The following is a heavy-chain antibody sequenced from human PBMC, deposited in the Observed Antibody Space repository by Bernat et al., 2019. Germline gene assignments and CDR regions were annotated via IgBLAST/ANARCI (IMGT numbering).Heavy chain of an antibody. CDR2: INAGSGNT. CDR1: GYTFTSYA. J-gene: IGHJ1*01. CDR3: AREVAGTGGYFQH. V-gene: IGHV1-3*01. Sequence: QVQLVQSGAEVKKPGASVKVSCKTSGYTFTSYAMHWVRQAPGQRLEWIGWINAGSGNTKYSQKFQGRVTSTRETSASTAYMELSSLRSEDTALYYCAREVAGTGGYFQHWGQGTLVTVSS. D-gene: IGHD6-19*01.